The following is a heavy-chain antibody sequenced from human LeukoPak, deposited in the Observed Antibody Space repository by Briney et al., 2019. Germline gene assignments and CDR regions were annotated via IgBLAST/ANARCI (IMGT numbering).Heavy chain of an antibody. V-gene: IGHV3-48*02. CDR1: GFTFSSYS. D-gene: IGHD2-15*01. CDR3: ARDRTVVVVVAAKKEGYYYYGMDV. CDR2: ISSSSSTI. J-gene: IGHJ6*02. Sequence: PGGSLRLSCAASGFTFSSYSMTWVRQAPGKGLEWVSYISSSSSTIYYADSVKGRFTISRDNAKNSLYLQMNSLRDEDTAVYYCARDRTVVVVVAAKKEGYYYYGMDVWGQGTTVTVSS.